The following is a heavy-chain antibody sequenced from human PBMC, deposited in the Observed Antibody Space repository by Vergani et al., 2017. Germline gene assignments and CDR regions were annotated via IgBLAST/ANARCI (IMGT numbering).Heavy chain of an antibody. Sequence: QVQLVESGGGLVKPEGSLRLSCVASEFNFRDFYMNWFRQSPGRGLEWVSYISGDGTTTHYADSVKGRFTISRDNAKKAVFLQMNNLRHEDTALYFCAKDNDYDADGPFDLWGRGTLVTVSS. CDR1: EFNFRDFY. CDR3: AKDNDYDADGPFDL. J-gene: IGHJ2*01. D-gene: IGHD3-16*01. V-gene: IGHV3-11*01. CDR2: ISGDGTTT.